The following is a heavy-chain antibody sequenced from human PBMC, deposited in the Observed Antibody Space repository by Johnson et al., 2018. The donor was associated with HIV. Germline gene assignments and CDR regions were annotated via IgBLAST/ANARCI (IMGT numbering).Heavy chain of an antibody. CDR2: INSDGSGT. CDR3: ARGLAADAFDI. V-gene: IGHV3-74*02. J-gene: IGHJ3*02. CDR1: GFTVRSNY. D-gene: IGHD6-13*01. Sequence: VQLVESGGGLTQPGGSLRLSCAASGFTVRSNYMSWVRQAPGTGLEWVSRINSDGSGTSHADSVKVRFTISRDNARNTLYLQMNSLRAEDTAVYYCARGLAADAFDIWGQGTMVTVSS.